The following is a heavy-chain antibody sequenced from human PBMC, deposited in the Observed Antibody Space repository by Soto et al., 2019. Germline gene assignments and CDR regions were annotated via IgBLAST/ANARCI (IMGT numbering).Heavy chain of an antibody. CDR1: GFTFSTYA. D-gene: IGHD6-6*01. V-gene: IGHV3-23*01. Sequence: GGSLRLSCAASGFTFSTYAMSWVRQAPGKGLEWVSAISGSGGSTYYADSVKGRFTISRDNSKNTLYLKMNSLRAEDTAVYYCARVVGSSFLYYYYGMDVWGQGTTVTVSS. J-gene: IGHJ6*02. CDR3: ARVVGSSFLYYYYGMDV. CDR2: ISGSGGST.